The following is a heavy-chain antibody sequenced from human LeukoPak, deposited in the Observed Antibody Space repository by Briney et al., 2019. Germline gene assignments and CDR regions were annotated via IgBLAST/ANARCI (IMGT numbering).Heavy chain of an antibody. J-gene: IGHJ4*02. CDR2: ISGSGGST. CDR3: AKDPQMADIWVGEFDY. V-gene: IGHV3-23*01. D-gene: IGHD5-24*01. Sequence: QSGGSLRLSCAASGFTFSSYAMSWVRQAPGKGLEWVSAISGSGGSTYYADSVKGRFTISRDNSKNALYLQMNSLRAEDTAVYYCAKDPQMADIWVGEFDYWGQGTLVTVSS. CDR1: GFTFSSYA.